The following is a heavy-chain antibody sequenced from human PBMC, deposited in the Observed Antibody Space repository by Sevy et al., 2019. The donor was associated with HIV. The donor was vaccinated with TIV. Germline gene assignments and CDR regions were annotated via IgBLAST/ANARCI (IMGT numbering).Heavy chain of an antibody. Sequence: GGSLRLSCAASGFTFSTYAMNWVRQAPGKGLEWVSSISRSGRSTYSADSVEGRCTISRDNFKNRLNLQLSSLRVDDTAVYYCAKGYCDGGSCPRDYYYYGMDVWGQGTTVTVSS. CDR1: GFTFSTYA. D-gene: IGHD2-15*01. V-gene: IGHV3-23*01. CDR3: AKGYCDGGSCPRDYYYYGMDV. J-gene: IGHJ6*02. CDR2: ISRSGRST.